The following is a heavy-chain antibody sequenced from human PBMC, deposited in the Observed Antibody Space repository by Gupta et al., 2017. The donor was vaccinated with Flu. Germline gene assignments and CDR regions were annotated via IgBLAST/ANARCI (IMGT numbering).Heavy chain of an antibody. D-gene: IGHD4-4*01. V-gene: IGHV1-18*01. CDR1: GYTFTSYG. CDR2: ISAYNGNT. CDR3: ARERALHATVTTTHYYYYGMDV. J-gene: IGHJ6*02. Sequence: QVQLVQSGAEVKKPGASVKVSCKASGYTFTSYGISWVRQAPGQGLEWMGWISAYNGNTNYAQKLQGRVTMTTDTSTSTAYMELRSLRSDDTAVYYCARERALHATVTTTHYYYYGMDVWDQGTTVTVSS.